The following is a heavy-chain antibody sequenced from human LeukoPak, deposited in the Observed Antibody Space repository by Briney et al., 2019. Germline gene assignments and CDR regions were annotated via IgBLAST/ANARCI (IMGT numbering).Heavy chain of an antibody. CDR3: ARGVDYALWSDSSYQFYYMDV. CDR2: MNPNSGHT. D-gene: IGHD3-3*01. Sequence: ASVTVSFKSSVYTFISSDINWVRQATGQGLEWMGWMNPNSGHTGYAQKFQGRITFTRNTSISTAYMELSSLRPEDTAVYFCARGVDYALWSDSSYQFYYMDVWGKGATVTVSS. J-gene: IGHJ6*03. V-gene: IGHV1-8*03. CDR1: VYTFISSD.